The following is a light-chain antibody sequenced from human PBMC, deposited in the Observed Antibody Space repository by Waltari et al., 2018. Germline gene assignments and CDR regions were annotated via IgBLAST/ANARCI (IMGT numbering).Light chain of an antibody. Sequence: DIQMTQSPSTLAASVGDTFTITCRASQSLNVWLALDQQKAGKAPKLLIYKASSLQNGVPSRFSGSGSGTEFTLTITNLQPDDFATYYCQQYNDYRTFGQGTRVEIK. CDR3: QQYNDYRT. J-gene: IGKJ1*01. CDR2: KAS. V-gene: IGKV1-5*03. CDR1: QSLNVW.